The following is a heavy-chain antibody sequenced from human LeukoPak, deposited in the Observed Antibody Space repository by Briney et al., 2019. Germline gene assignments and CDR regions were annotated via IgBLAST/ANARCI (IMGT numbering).Heavy chain of an antibody. Sequence: GGSLRLSCAASGFTLSSYWMSWVRQAPGKGLEWVANIKQDGSAKDYVDSVKGRFTISRENAKNSLYLQMNSLRGEDTAVYYCARVSRTTVRYWGQGTLVTVSS. CDR3: ARVSRTTVRY. CDR2: IKQDGSAK. J-gene: IGHJ4*02. CDR1: GFTLSSYW. V-gene: IGHV3-7*01. D-gene: IGHD4-17*01.